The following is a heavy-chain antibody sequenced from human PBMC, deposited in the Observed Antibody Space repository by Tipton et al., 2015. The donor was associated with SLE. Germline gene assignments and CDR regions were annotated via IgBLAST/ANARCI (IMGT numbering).Heavy chain of an antibody. D-gene: IGHD2/OR15-2a*01. V-gene: IGHV3-23*01. Sequence: SLRLSCAASGLTFSNYAMSWVRQAPGKGLEWVSGISGGGSSTYYADSVKGRFTISRDNSKNTLYLQMNSLRAEDTAVYYCGTTTTDYGMGVWGQGTTVTVSS. CDR1: GLTFSNYA. CDR3: GTTTTDYGMGV. J-gene: IGHJ6*02. CDR2: ISGGGSST.